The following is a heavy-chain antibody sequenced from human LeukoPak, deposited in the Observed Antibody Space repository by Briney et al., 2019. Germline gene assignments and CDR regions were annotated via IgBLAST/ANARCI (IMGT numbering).Heavy chain of an antibody. CDR3: ARRSSGGWRYFDF. V-gene: IGHV4-59*08. CDR1: GGSISSYY. D-gene: IGHD6-25*01. Sequence: SVTLSLTCTVSGGSISSYYWSWIRQSPGKGLEWIGYIYYTGTTKYNPSLKSRVTISVDTSKNQFSLKVNSVTAADTAVYYCARRSSGGWRYFDFWGQGTLVTVSS. CDR2: IYYTGTT. J-gene: IGHJ4*02.